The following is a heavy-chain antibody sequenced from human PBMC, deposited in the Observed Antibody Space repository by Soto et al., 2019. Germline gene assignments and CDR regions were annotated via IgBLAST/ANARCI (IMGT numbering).Heavy chain of an antibody. Sequence: ASVKVSGEASGGTVRSYAISWERQVPGQGLEWRGGIFPILGTASYAQKFQGRVTITADKSTRTAYMDLSSLRSEDTAVYYWARDRCGSCRGGWFDPWGHVTLVTVSS. CDR1: GGTVRSYA. D-gene: IGHD2-15*01. J-gene: IGHJ5*02. CDR3: ARDRCGSCRGGWFDP. V-gene: IGHV1-69*06. CDR2: IFPILGTA.